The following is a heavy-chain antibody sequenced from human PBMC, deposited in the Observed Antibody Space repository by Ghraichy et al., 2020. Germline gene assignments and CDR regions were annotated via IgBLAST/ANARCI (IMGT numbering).Heavy chain of an antibody. CDR3: ARGPIRIAAAGDYFDY. D-gene: IGHD6-13*01. CDR2: INHSGST. Sequence: SETLSLTCAVYGGSFSGYYWSWIRQPPGKGLEWIGEINHSGSTNYNPSLKSRVTISVDTSKNQFSLKLSSVTAADTAVYYCARGPIRIAAAGDYFDYWGQGTLVTVSS. V-gene: IGHV4-34*01. CDR1: GGSFSGYY. J-gene: IGHJ4*02.